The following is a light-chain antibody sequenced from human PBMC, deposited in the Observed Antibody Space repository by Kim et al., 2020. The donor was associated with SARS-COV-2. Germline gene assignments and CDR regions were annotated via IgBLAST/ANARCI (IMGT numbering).Light chain of an antibody. Sequence: EIVLTQSPATLSLSPGERATLSCRASQSVGNSLAWFQQKHGQAPSLLIFETSNRATGIPARFSGSGSGTAFTLTISSLAPEDFAVYYCQQRYNWLLTLGRGTELDI. CDR3: QQRYNWLLT. CDR2: ETS. V-gene: IGKV3-11*01. J-gene: IGKJ4*01. CDR1: QSVGNS.